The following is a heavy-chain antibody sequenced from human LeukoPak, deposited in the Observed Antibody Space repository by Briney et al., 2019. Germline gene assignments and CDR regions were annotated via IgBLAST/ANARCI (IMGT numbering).Heavy chain of an antibody. V-gene: IGHV1-46*01. CDR3: ARKRTSSPFDF. CDR1: GYTFTSYY. Sequence: ASVKVSCKASGYTFTSYYMHWVRQAPGQGFEWMGLINPSGGSTSYAQKFQGRVTMTRDTSTSTVYMELCSLASEDTAVYYCARKRTSSPFDFWGQGTLITVSS. D-gene: IGHD2-2*01. CDR2: INPSGGST. J-gene: IGHJ4*02.